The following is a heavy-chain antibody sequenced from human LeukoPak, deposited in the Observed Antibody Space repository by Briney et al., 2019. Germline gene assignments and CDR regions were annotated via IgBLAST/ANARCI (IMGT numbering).Heavy chain of an antibody. J-gene: IGHJ4*02. D-gene: IGHD3-10*01. V-gene: IGHV3-33*03. CDR3: AGYYGPG. Sequence: GGSLRLSCAASGFTFSNYGMHWVRQAPGKGLEWVAIIWYDGSNKYYADSVKGRFTISRDNAKNSLYLQMNSLRAEDTAVYYCAGYYGPGWGQGTLVTVSS. CDR1: GFTFSNYG. CDR2: IWYDGSNK.